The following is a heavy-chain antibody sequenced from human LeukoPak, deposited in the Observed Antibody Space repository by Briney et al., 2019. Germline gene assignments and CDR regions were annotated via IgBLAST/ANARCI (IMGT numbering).Heavy chain of an antibody. Sequence: GGSLGLSCAASGFTFSSYAMSWVRQAPGKGLEWVSAISGSGGSTYYADSVKGRFTISRDNSKNTLYLQMNSLRAEDTAVYYCASPRGITMIVMVPTQASAFDIWGQGTMVTVSS. CDR2: ISGSGGST. J-gene: IGHJ3*02. CDR1: GFTFSSYA. D-gene: IGHD3-22*01. CDR3: ASPRGITMIVMVPTQASAFDI. V-gene: IGHV3-23*01.